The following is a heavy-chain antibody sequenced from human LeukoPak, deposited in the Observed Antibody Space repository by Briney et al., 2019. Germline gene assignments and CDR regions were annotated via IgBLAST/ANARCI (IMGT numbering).Heavy chain of an antibody. J-gene: IGHJ4*02. CDR1: GVTFSNYW. D-gene: IGHD3-16*01. Sequence: PGGSLRLSCVASGVTFSNYWMNWVRQAPGKGLEWVANIKEDGSEKYYVDSVKGRFTISRDNAKNSLYLQMNSLRAEDTAVYYCASWVIDYWGQGTLVTVS. CDR2: IKEDGSEK. V-gene: IGHV3-7*01. CDR3: ASWVIDY.